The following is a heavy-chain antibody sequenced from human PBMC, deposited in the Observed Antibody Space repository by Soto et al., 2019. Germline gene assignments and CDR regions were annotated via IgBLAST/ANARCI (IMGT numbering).Heavy chain of an antibody. CDR1: GGSISSSSYY. CDR2: INHSGST. V-gene: IGHV4-39*07. J-gene: IGHJ6*02. CDR3: ARGGGTVVVPAGFSSDRYGMDV. Sequence: PSETLSLTCTVSGGSISSSSYYWGWIRQPPGKGLEWIGEINHSGSTNYNPSLKSRVTISVDTSKNQFSLKLSSVTAADTAVYYCARGGGTVVVPAGFSSDRYGMDVWGQGTTVTVSS. D-gene: IGHD2-2*01.